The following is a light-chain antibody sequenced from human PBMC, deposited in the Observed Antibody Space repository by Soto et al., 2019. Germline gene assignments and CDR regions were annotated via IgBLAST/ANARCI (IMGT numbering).Light chain of an antibody. CDR2: GAS. J-gene: IGKJ2*01. CDR1: QSVSSSD. CDR3: QQYGSSPHT. Sequence: EIVLTQSPGTLSLSPGERATLSCRASQSVSSSDLAWYQQNPGQAPRLLIYGASSRATAIPGRFSGSGSGTDFTLTISRLEPEDGAVYYCQQYGSSPHTFGQRTKLEIK. V-gene: IGKV3-20*01.